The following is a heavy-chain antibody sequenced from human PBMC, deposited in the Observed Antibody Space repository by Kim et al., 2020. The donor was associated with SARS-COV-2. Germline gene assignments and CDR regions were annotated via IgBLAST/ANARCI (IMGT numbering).Heavy chain of an antibody. CDR2: ISSSSYI. D-gene: IGHD3-3*01. CDR3: ASDRGGFWSGYYF. CDR1: GFTFSSYS. Sequence: GGSLRLSCAPSGFTFSSYSMNWVRQAPGKGLEWVSSISSSSYIYYADSVKGRFTISRDNAKNSLYLQMNSLRAEDTSVYYCASDRGGFWSGYYFWGQGTLVAVSS. V-gene: IGHV3-21*01. J-gene: IGHJ4*02.